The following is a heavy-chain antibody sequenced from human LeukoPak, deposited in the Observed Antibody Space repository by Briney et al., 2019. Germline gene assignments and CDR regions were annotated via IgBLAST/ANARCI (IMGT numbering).Heavy chain of an antibody. J-gene: IGHJ4*02. D-gene: IGHD2-15*01. Sequence: SETLSLTCAVYGGSFSGYYWSWIRQPPGKGLEWIGEINHSGSTNYNPSLKSRVTVSLDTSKNQFSLKLSSVTAADTAVYYCARAPGAALDWGQGTLVTVSS. CDR3: ARAPGAALD. V-gene: IGHV4-34*01. CDR1: GGSFSGYY. CDR2: INHSGST.